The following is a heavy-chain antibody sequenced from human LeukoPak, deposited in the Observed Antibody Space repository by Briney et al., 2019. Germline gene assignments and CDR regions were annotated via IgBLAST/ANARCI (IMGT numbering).Heavy chain of an antibody. D-gene: IGHD2-2*01. CDR1: GYTFTSYD. J-gene: IGHJ5*02. Sequence: ASAKVSCTASGYTFTSYDINWVRQATGQGLEWMGWMNPNSGNTGYAQKFQGRVTMTRNTSISTAYMELSSLRSEDTAVYYCARAIGCSSTSCYVNWFDPWGQGTLVTVSS. CDR3: ARAIGCSSTSCYVNWFDP. V-gene: IGHV1-8*01. CDR2: MNPNSGNT.